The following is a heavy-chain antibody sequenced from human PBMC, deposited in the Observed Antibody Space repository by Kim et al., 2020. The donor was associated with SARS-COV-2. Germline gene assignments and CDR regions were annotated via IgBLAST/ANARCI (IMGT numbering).Heavy chain of an antibody. CDR1: GFSFTNYA. Sequence: GGSLRLSCVGSGFSFTNYAMSWVRQAPGKGLDWVSRISGSGGDTFYADSVKGRFTISRDNSKNTLYLQMTSLRVEDTAVYYCTRFKWFGEEGFWGQGTLVIVSS. J-gene: IGHJ4*02. D-gene: IGHD3-10*01. CDR2: ISGSGGDT. CDR3: TRFKWFGEEGF. V-gene: IGHV3-23*01.